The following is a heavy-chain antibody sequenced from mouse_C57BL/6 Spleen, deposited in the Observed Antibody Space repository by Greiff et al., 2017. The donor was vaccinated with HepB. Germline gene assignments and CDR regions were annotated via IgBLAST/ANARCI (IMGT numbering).Heavy chain of an antibody. J-gene: IGHJ2*01. Sequence: EVQLVESGPELVKPGASVKISCKASGYSFTGYYMNWVKQSPEKSLEWIGEINPSTGGTTYNQKFKAKATLTVDKSSSTAYMQLKSLTSEDSAVYYCASQDSSGYVDYWGQGTTLTVSS. CDR2: INPSTGGT. V-gene: IGHV1-42*01. CDR1: GYSFTGYY. D-gene: IGHD3-2*02. CDR3: ASQDSSGYVDY.